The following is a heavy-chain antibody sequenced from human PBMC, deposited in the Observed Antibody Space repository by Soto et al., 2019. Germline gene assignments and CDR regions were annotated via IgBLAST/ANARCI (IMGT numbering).Heavy chain of an antibody. J-gene: IGHJ4*02. CDR3: AKDGLGYCSTITCYNPDY. V-gene: IGHV3-30*18. CDR1: GFTFSNYG. D-gene: IGHD2-2*02. CDR2: ISYDGSKK. Sequence: GGSLRLSCAASGFTFSNYGMHWVRQAPGKGLEWVAVISYDGSKKYYADSVKGRFTISRDNSKNTLYLQMNSLRAEDTAVYYCAKDGLGYCSTITCYNPDYWGQGTLVTVSS.